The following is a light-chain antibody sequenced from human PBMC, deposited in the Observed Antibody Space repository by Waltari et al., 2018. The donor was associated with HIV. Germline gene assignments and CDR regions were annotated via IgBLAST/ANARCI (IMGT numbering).Light chain of an antibody. J-gene: IGKJ2*01. Sequence: DIQMTQSPSSLSASVGDRITITCRASQSISNYLNWYQQKPGRAPNLLIYEASSLQSGVPPRFSGGGSGTDFTLTISSLQPEDFATYYCQQSYTKPPTFGQGTNLEIK. CDR2: EAS. V-gene: IGKV1-39*01. CDR3: QQSYTKPPT. CDR1: QSISNY.